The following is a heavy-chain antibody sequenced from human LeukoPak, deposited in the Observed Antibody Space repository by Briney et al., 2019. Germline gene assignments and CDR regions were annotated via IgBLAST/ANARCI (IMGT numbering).Heavy chain of an antibody. D-gene: IGHD3-10*01. J-gene: IGHJ6*02. CDR2: ISGSGGST. CDR3: AKGLWDYYGSGIMYYTMDV. V-gene: IGHV3-23*01. Sequence: PGGSLRLSCAASGFSFSKYIMSWVRQAPGKGLFWVSAISGSGGSTYYADSVKGRFAISRDNSKSTLYLQMNNLRAEDTAIYYCAKGLWDYYGSGIMYYTMDVWGQGTTVTVSS. CDR1: GFSFSKYI.